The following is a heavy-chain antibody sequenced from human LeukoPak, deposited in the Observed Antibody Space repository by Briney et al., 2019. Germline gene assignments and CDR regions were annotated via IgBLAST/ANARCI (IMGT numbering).Heavy chain of an antibody. CDR3: ATAPAAADSS. J-gene: IGHJ5*02. D-gene: IGHD6-13*01. V-gene: IGHV3-7*01. CDR1: GFTFTSFW. Sequence: GGSLRLSYAAPGFTFTSFWMTWVRQSPGKGLEWVANINRDGTKTTYVDSVKGRFTISRDNAKNSLFLHMSSLRAEDTAVYYCATAPAAADSSWGQGTLVAVSS. CDR2: INRDGTKT.